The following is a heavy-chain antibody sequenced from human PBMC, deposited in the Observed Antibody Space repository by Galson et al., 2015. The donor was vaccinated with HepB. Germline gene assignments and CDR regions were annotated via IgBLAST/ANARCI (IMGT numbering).Heavy chain of an antibody. CDR2: INAGNGNT. D-gene: IGHD2-15*01. V-gene: IGHV1-3*01. CDR1: GYTFTSYA. CDR3: ARVGAGGDCSGGSCYSVGGIDY. Sequence: SVKVSCKASGYTFTSYAMHWVRQAPGQRLEWMGWINAGNGNTKYSQKFQGRVTITRDTSASTAYMELSSLRSEDTAVYYCARVGAGGDCSGGSCYSVGGIDYWGQGTLVTVSS. J-gene: IGHJ4*02.